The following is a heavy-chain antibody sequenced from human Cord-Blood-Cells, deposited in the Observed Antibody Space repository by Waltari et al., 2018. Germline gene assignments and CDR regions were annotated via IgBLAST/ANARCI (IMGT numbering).Heavy chain of an antibody. Sequence: QVQLVQSGAEVKKPGASVKVSCKASGYTFTSYAMHWVRQAPGQRLEWMGWINAGNGNTKYSQKFQGRVTITRDTSASTAYMELSSLRSEDTAVYYCARVIRSVATDAFDIWGQGTMVTVSS. CDR2: INAGNGNT. J-gene: IGHJ3*02. CDR3: ARVIRSVATDAFDI. CDR1: GYTFTSYA. D-gene: IGHD5-12*01. V-gene: IGHV1-3*01.